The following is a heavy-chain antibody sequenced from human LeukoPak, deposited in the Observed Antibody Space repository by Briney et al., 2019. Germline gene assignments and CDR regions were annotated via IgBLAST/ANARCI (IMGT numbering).Heavy chain of an antibody. Sequence: ASVKVSCKACGYTFTSYGISWIRQAPGQGLEWMGWSSAYNGNTNYAQKLQGRVTMTTDTSTSTAYMELRSLRSDDTAVYYCARGVIVADDAFDIWGQGTMVTVSS. V-gene: IGHV1-18*01. CDR3: ARGVIVADDAFDI. CDR1: GYTFTSYG. CDR2: SSAYNGNT. J-gene: IGHJ3*02. D-gene: IGHD2-15*01.